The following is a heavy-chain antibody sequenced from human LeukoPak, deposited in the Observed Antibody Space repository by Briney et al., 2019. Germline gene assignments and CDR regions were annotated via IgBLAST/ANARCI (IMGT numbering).Heavy chain of an antibody. Sequence: GGSLRLSCAASGFTFSSYALHWFRQAPGKGPEWVAVISYDGRNKYYGESMKGRFTISRDNARNSVYLQMESLRVEDTALYYCAGGPQYGGSYVDWGQGTLVTVSS. CDR1: GFTFSSYA. CDR2: ISYDGRNK. V-gene: IGHV3-30*07. J-gene: IGHJ4*02. CDR3: AGGPQYGGSYVD. D-gene: IGHD1-26*01.